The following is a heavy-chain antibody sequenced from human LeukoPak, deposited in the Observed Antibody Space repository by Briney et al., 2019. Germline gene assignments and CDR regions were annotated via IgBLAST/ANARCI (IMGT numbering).Heavy chain of an antibody. CDR1: GFSFSSYA. Sequence: PGGSLRLPCSASGFSFSSYAMHWVRQAPGKGLEYVSAISSNGGSTYYGDSVKGRFTISRDNSKNTLYLHLSSPRDEDTAVYYCVKDLWALDGDKSAGNHWGQGTRVRVSS. V-gene: IGHV3-64D*09. J-gene: IGHJ5*02. D-gene: IGHD5-24*01. CDR3: VKDLWALDGDKSAGNH. CDR2: ISSNGGST.